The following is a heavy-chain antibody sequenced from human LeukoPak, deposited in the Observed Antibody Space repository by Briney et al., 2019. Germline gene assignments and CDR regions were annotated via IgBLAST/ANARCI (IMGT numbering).Heavy chain of an antibody. CDR3: ARESPPQYSYDSSSYLGPMDAFDI. CDR2: ISSSGGTI. Sequence: PGGSLRLSCAASGFTFSDYYMSWIRQAPGKGLEWVSYISSSGGTIYYADSVKGRFTISRDNAKNSLYLQMNSLRAEDTAVYYCARESPPQYSYDSSSYLGPMDAFDIWGQGTMVTVSS. V-gene: IGHV3-11*04. D-gene: IGHD3-22*01. J-gene: IGHJ3*02. CDR1: GFTFSDYY.